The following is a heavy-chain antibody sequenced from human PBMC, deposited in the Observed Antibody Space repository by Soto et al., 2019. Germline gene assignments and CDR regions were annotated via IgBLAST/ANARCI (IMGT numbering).Heavy chain of an antibody. D-gene: IGHD1-1*01. Sequence: QVQLVQSGAEVKKPGSSVKISCKASGGTFRTNAFSWVRQAPGQGLEWMGGIIPIFPTPDYAQKFQSRVTIIADESTTTTYMELSSLRSEDTAIYYCARDKDRLQLGGNYYYIMDVWGQGTTVTVSS. J-gene: IGHJ6*02. CDR2: IIPIFPTP. CDR3: ARDKDRLQLGGNYYYIMDV. CDR1: GGTFRTNA. V-gene: IGHV1-69*12.